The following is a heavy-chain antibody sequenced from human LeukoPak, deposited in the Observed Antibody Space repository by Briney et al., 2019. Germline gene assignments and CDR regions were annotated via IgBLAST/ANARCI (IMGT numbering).Heavy chain of an antibody. Sequence: YXXXXVRQAPGXGLXGXAVISYDGSNKXYADSVKGRXTISRXNSKNTLYLQMNSLRAEDTAVYYXXXXXXXXXXXXXXXXXXXXXXXPW. V-gene: IGHV3-30*03. CDR1: YX. CDR2: ISYDGSNK. CDR3: XXXXXXXXXXXXXXXXXXXXXXP. J-gene: IGHJ5*02.